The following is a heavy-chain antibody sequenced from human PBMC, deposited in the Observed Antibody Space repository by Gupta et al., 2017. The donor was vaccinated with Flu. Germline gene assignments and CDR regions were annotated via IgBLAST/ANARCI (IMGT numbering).Heavy chain of an antibody. CDR3: AFLRNELYDSYGSHYFQY. V-gene: IGHV5-51*01. D-gene: IGHD5-18*01. CDR1: GYNFNSEW. CDR2: IYPGDSDS. J-gene: IGHJ4*02. Sequence: EVQLVQSGAEVNKHGESLKISCKGSGYNFNSEWIGWVRQMPGKGLEWMGIIYPGDSDSRYSPSFQGQVTISADKSINTAYLQWSSLKASDTAMYYCAFLRNELYDSYGSHYFQYWGQGTLVTVSS.